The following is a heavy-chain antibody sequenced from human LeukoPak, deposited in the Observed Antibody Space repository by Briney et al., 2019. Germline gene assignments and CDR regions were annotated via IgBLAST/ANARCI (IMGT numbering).Heavy chain of an antibody. V-gene: IGHV4-61*01. J-gene: IGHJ5*02. Sequence: SETLSLTCTVSGGSVSSGSYYWSWIRQPPGKGLEWIGYIYYSGSTNYNPSLKSRVTISVDTSKNQFSLKLSSVTAADTAVYYCARVVGRAVRYYDFWRGRSAWGQGTLVTVSS. CDR2: IYYSGST. D-gene: IGHD3-3*01. CDR1: GGSVSSGSYY. CDR3: ARVVGRAVRYYDFWRGRSA.